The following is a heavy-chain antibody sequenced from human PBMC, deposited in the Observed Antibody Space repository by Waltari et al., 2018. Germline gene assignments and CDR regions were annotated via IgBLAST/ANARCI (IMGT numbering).Heavy chain of an antibody. CDR1: GGTFSSYA. Sequence: QVQLVQSGAEVKKPGSSVKVSCKASGGTFSSYAISWVRQAPGQGLEWMGGIIPILGTANYAQKFQGRGTITTDESTSTAYMELSSLRSEDTAVYYCARDRDSGYDQGLYYYGMDVWGQGTTVTVSS. CDR2: IIPILGTA. V-gene: IGHV1-69*05. D-gene: IGHD5-12*01. J-gene: IGHJ6*02. CDR3: ARDRDSGYDQGLYYYGMDV.